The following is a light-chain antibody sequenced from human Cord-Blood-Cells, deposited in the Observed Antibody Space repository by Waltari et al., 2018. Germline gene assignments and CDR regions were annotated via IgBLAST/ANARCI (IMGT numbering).Light chain of an antibody. J-gene: IGKJ5*01. CDR3: QQYYSYPIT. V-gene: IGKV1-8*01. CDR2: AAS. Sequence: AIRMTQSPSSFSASTGDRVTITCRASQGISSYLAWYQQKPGKAPKLLIYAASALQSGVPARFSGSGGGTDFTLTISCLQSEDFATYYCQQYYSYPITFGQGTRLEIK. CDR1: QGISSY.